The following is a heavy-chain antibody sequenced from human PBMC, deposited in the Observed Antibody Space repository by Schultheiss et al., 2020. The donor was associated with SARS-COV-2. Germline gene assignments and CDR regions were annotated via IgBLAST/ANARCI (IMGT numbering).Heavy chain of an antibody. J-gene: IGHJ3*02. D-gene: IGHD6-13*01. V-gene: IGHV1-69*13. CDR3: ARVGESDSSSWYHAFDI. Sequence: SVKVSCKASGYTFTSYDINWVRQAPGQGLEWMGGIIPIFGTANYAQKFQGRVTITADESTSTAYMELSSLRSEDTAVYYCARVGESDSSSWYHAFDIWGQGTMVTVSS. CDR2: IIPIFGTA. CDR1: GYTFTSYD.